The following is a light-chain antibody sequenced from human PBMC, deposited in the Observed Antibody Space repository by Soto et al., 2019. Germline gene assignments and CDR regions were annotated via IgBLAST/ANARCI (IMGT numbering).Light chain of an antibody. CDR3: SSYTSTNTRYV. CDR2: EVS. V-gene: IGLV2-14*01. J-gene: IGLJ1*01. Sequence: QSVLTQPASVSGSPGQSITISCTGTSSDVGAYNYDSWYQQYPGKAPKLMIYEVSNRPSGVSNRFSGSKSGNTASLTISGLQAEDEADYYCSSYTSTNTRYVFGSGTKLTVL. CDR1: SSDVGAYNY.